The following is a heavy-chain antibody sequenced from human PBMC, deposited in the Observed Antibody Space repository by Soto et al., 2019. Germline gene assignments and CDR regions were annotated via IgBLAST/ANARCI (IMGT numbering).Heavy chain of an antibody. D-gene: IGHD2-15*01. J-gene: IGHJ6*02. CDR1: GYTFIGFS. CDR2: INPKNGDT. CDR3: SKGRWTVGHCSGGSCYDGMDV. Sequence: QEQLVQSGPEVKKPGASVKVSCESSGYTFIGFSLHWVRQAPGQGLEWMGWINPKNGDTYYAQKFQGRVTMTRDTSNNTVYMELKSLKSDDTAVYYCSKGRWTVGHCSGGSCYDGMDVWGQGTTVTVS. V-gene: IGHV1-2*02.